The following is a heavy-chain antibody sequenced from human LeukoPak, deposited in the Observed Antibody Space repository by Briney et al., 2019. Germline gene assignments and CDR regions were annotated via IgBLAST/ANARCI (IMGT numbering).Heavy chain of an antibody. J-gene: IGHJ4*02. CDR3: AKDPGGYDLELDY. CDR1: GFTFNSYG. CDR2: TRYDGGNK. V-gene: IGHV3-30*02. D-gene: IGHD5-12*01. Sequence: GGSLRLSCAASGFTFNSYGMHWVRQAPGKGLEWVAFTRYDGGNKYYSDSVRGRFTISRDNSKNTLYLQMNSLRAEDTAVYYCAKDPGGYDLELDYWGQGTLVTVSS.